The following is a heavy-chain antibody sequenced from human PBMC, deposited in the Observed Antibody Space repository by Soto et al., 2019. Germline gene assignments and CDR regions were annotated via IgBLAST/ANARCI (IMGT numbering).Heavy chain of an antibody. CDR1: GFTFSSYW. CDR2: INSDGSST. V-gene: IGHV3-74*01. CDR3: VRTSLVVAAATREDY. D-gene: IGHD2-15*01. Sequence: EVQLVESGGGLVQPGGSLRLSCAASGFTFSSYWMHWVRQAPGKGLVWVSRINSDGSSTSYADSVKGRFTNSRDNAKNTQYLQMTILRAEDTAVYYCVRTSLVVAAATREDYWGQGTLVAVAS. J-gene: IGHJ4*02.